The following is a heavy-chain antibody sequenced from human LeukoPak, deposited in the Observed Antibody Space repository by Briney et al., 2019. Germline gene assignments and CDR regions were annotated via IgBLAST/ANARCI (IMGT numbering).Heavy chain of an antibody. J-gene: IGHJ5*02. V-gene: IGHV4-39*01. CDR2: IYYSGST. CDR1: GGSISSSSYY. CDR3: ARQAAELLWFGELRYNWFDP. D-gene: IGHD3-10*01. Sequence: PSETLSLTCTVSGGSISSSSYYWGWIRQPPGKGLEWIGSIYYSGSTYYNPSLKSRVTISVDTSKNQFSLKLSSVTAADTAVYYCARQAAELLWFGELRYNWFDPWGQGTLVTVSS.